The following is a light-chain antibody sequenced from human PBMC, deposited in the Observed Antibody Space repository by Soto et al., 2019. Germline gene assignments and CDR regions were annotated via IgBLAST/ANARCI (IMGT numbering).Light chain of an antibody. CDR1: QSVSRY. Sequence: EIVLTQSPDTLSLSPGESATLSCRASQSVSRYLAWYQQKPGQTPRLLIYDASNRAAGIPARVSGSGSGTDFTLTISSLEPEDFAVYYCQQRSNWPLTFGGGTKVDIK. CDR2: DAS. J-gene: IGKJ4*01. V-gene: IGKV3-11*01. CDR3: QQRSNWPLT.